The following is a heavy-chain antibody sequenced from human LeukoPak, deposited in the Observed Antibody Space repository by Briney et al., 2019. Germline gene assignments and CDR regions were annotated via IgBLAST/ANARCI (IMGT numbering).Heavy chain of an antibody. CDR3: ARGRKWGIVVEPAAIGSSGGANFDY. Sequence: SETLSLTCAVYGGSFSGYYWSWIRQPPGKGLEWIGEINHSGSTNYNPSLKSRVTISVDTSKNQFSLKLSSVTAADTAVYYCARGRKWGIVVEPAAIGSSGGANFDYWGQGTLVTVSS. D-gene: IGHD2-2*01. J-gene: IGHJ4*02. V-gene: IGHV4-34*01. CDR1: GGSFSGYY. CDR2: INHSGST.